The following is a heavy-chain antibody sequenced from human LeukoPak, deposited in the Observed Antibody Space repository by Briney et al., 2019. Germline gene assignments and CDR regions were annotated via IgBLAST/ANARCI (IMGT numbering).Heavy chain of an antibody. J-gene: IGHJ4*02. CDR3: ARGQWFRAF. CDR1: GGSISSYY. Sequence: SETLSLTCTVSGGSISSYYWSWSRQPPGKGLEWIGEIHYSGSATYNPSLKSRVTISVDTSKNQFSLKMNSVTAADTAVYYCARGQWFRAFWSRGTPVTVSS. CDR2: IHYSGSA. D-gene: IGHD3-10*01. V-gene: IGHV4-59*12.